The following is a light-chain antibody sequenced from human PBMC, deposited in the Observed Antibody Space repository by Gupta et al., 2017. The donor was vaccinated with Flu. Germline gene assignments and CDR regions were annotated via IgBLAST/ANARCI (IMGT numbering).Light chain of an antibody. CDR3: QQYGSSPPWT. J-gene: IGKJ1*01. Sequence: TLSLSPGERATLSCRASQSVSSSYLAWYQQKPGQAPRLLIYGASSRATGIPDRFSGSGSGTDFTLTISRLEPEDFAVYYCQQYGSSPPWTFGQGTKVEIK. CDR1: QSVSSSY. CDR2: GAS. V-gene: IGKV3-20*01.